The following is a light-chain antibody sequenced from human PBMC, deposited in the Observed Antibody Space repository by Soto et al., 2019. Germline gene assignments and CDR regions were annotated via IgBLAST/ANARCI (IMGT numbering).Light chain of an antibody. J-gene: IGLJ1*01. CDR3: CSYAGSSNYV. Sequence: QSALAQPASVSGSPGQSITISCTGTSSDVGSYNLVSWYQQHPGKAPKLMIYEGSKRPSGVSNRFSGSKSGNTASLTISGLQAEDEADYYCCSYAGSSNYVLGTGTKLT. V-gene: IGLV2-23*01. CDR1: SSDVGSYNL. CDR2: EGS.